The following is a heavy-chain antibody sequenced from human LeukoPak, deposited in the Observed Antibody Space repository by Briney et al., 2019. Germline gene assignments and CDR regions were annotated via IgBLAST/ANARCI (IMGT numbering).Heavy chain of an antibody. J-gene: IGHJ4*02. Sequence: PGGSLRLSCAASVFTFSSYSMNWVRQAPGKGLEWVSSIRSSSRYIYYADSVKGRFTISRENAKNSLYLQMNSLRAEDTAVYYCARDPSSGRDYWGQGTLVTVSS. CDR2: IRSSSRYI. CDR3: ARDPSSGRDY. V-gene: IGHV3-21*01. CDR1: VFTFSSYS. D-gene: IGHD6-19*01.